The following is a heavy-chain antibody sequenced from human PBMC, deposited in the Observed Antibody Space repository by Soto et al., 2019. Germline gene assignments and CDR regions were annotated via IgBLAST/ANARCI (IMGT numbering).Heavy chain of an antibody. CDR1: GFTFSNFG. CDR3: VRGASDSSHWGIDH. CDR2: IWFDGSNK. V-gene: IGHV3-33*01. D-gene: IGHD6-13*01. Sequence: QVQLVESGGGVVQPGRSLRLSCAASGFTFSNFGMHWVRQAPGKGLEWVAVIWFDGSNKYYADSVKGRFTISKDNSENMLYLQVNSLTGDDTALYYCVRGASDSSHWGIDHWGQGTLVTVSS. J-gene: IGHJ4*02.